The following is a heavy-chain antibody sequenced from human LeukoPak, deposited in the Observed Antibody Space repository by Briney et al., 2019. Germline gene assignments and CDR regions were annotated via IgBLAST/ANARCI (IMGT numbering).Heavy chain of an antibody. J-gene: IGHJ6*03. CDR2: INPNSGGT. Sequence: ASVKVSCKASGYTFTGYYMHWVRQAPGQGLEWMGWINPNSGGTNYAQKFQGRVTMTRDTSISTAYMELSRLRSDDTAVYYCARDLQRYCSSTSCYRGVYYYMDVWGKGTTVTVSS. D-gene: IGHD2-2*02. CDR3: ARDLQRYCSSTSCYRGVYYYMDV. V-gene: IGHV1-2*02. CDR1: GYTFTGYY.